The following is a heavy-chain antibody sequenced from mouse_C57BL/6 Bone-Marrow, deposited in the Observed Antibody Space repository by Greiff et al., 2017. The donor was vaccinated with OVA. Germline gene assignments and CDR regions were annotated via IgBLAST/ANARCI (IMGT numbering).Heavy chain of an antibody. CDR2: IRSKSNNYAT. V-gene: IGHV10-1*01. CDR3: VRQNYYGSLDY. J-gene: IGHJ2*01. Sequence: DVMLVESGGGLVQPKGSLKLSCAASGFSFNTYAMNWVRQAPGKGLEWVARIRSKSNNYATYYADSVKDRFTISRDDSESMLYLQMNNLKTEDTAMYYCVRQNYYGSLDYWGQGTTLTVSS. D-gene: IGHD1-1*01. CDR1: GFSFNTYA.